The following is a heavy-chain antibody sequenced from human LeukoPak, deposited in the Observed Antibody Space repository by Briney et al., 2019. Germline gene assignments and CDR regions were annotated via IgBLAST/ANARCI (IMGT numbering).Heavy chain of an antibody. J-gene: IGHJ4*02. V-gene: IGHV4-39*07. CDR2: IYYSGST. CDR3: ARVAAAGNYYFDY. CDR1: GGSISSYY. D-gene: IGHD6-13*01. Sequence: SETLSLTCTVSGGSISSYYWSWIRQPPGKGLEWIGSIYYSGSTYYNPSLKSRVTISIDTSKNQFSLKLSSVTAADTAVYFCARVAAAGNYYFDYWGQGTLVTVSS.